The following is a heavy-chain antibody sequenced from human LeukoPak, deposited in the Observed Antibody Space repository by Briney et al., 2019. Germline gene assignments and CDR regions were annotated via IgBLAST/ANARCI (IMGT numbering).Heavy chain of an antibody. CDR1: DFTVSNNY. J-gene: IGHJ4*02. V-gene: IGHV3-23*01. CDR2: ISGSGGST. CDR3: AKESDSSGYYYYFDY. Sequence: GGSLRLSCAASDFTVSNNYMNWVRQAPGKGLEWVSAISGSGGSTYYADSVKGRFTISRDNSKNTLYLQMNSLRAEDTAVYYCAKESDSSGYYYYFDYWGQGTLVTVSS. D-gene: IGHD3-22*01.